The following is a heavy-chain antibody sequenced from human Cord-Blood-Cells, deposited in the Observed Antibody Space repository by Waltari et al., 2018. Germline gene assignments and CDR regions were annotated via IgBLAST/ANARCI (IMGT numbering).Heavy chain of an antibody. V-gene: IGHV4-4*02. Sequence: QESGPGLVKPSGTLSLTCAVSGGSISSSNWWSWVRQPTGTGLEWIGEIYHSGSTNYNPSLKSRVTISVDKSKNQFSLKLSSVTAADTAVYYCARRRENSAAAGIVGATDAFDIWGQGTMVTVSS. CDR1: GGSISSSNW. J-gene: IGHJ3*02. CDR3: ARRRENSAAAGIVGATDAFDI. D-gene: IGHD1-26*01. CDR2: IYHSGST.